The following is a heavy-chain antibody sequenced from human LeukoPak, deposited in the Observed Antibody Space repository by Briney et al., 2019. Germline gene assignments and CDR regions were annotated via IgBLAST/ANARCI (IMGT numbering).Heavy chain of an antibody. CDR1: GFTFSSYA. CDR3: AGGHRDRAGLTGFDP. V-gene: IGHV3-23*01. J-gene: IGHJ5*02. Sequence: PGGSLRLSCAASGFTFSSYAMSWVRQAPGKGLEWVSAISGSGGSTYYADSLKGRFTISRDNSKNTLYLQMNSLRAEDTAVYYCAGGHRDRAGLTGFDPWGQGTLVTVSS. CDR2: ISGSGGST. D-gene: IGHD7-27*01.